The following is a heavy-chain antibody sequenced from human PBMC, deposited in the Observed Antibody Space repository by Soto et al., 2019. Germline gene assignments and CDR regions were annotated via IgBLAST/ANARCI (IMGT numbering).Heavy chain of an antibody. J-gene: IGHJ4*02. CDR1: GFTFSSYS. Sequence: GGSLRLSCAASGFTFSSYSMNWVRQAPGKGLEWVSRINRDGTTTSYAGSVQGRFTISRDNAKNTLSLQMNSLRAEDTAVYYCARVGQERWHFDSWGQGTLVTVSS. CDR2: INRDGTTT. CDR3: ARVGQERWHFDS. D-gene: IGHD6-19*01. V-gene: IGHV3-74*01.